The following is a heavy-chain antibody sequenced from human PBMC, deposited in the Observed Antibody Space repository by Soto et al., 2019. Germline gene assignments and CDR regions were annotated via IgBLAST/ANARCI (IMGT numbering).Heavy chain of an antibody. CDR1: GYGFSTYW. J-gene: IGHJ6*02. V-gene: IGHV5-51*01. Sequence: PGESLKISCKGSGYGFSTYWIGWVRQMPGKGLEWMGIIYPGDSDTRYSPSFQGQVTISADRSISTAYLQWSSLKASDTAMYYCARLIGASSRNYSYGVHVWCPGLMVTLSS. CDR2: IYPGDSDT. D-gene: IGHD2-15*01. CDR3: ARLIGASSRNYSYGVHV.